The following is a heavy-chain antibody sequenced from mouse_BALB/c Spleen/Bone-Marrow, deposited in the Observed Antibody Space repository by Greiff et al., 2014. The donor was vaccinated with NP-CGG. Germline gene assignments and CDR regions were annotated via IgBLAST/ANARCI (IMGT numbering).Heavy chain of an antibody. Sequence: QVQLQQSGGELLKPGASVKISCKATDYTFSNYWIQWVKQRPGHGPEWIGEILPGSDNTNYNEKFKGKATFTADTSSNTAYMQLSSLTSEDSAVYYCARGNPFDFWGQGTTLTVSS. CDR1: DYTFSNYW. CDR3: ARGNPFDF. CDR2: ILPGSDNT. J-gene: IGHJ2*01. V-gene: IGHV1-9*01.